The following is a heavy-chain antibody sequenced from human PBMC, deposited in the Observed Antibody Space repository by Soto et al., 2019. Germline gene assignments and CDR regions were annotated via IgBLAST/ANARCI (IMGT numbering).Heavy chain of an antibody. V-gene: IGHV1-46*01. D-gene: IGHD3-10*01. CDR1: GYTFTRDQ. J-gene: IGHJ5*02. CDR3: GRVMRSLLSITALDT. Sequence: ASVKVSCKASGYTFTRDQIHWVRQAPGQGLEWMGMIDPSGGKTNYAQKFQGRVTMTRDTSTSTVYMALSSLRSEDTAIYFCGRVMRSLLSITALDTWGQGTMVTVSS. CDR2: IDPSGGKT.